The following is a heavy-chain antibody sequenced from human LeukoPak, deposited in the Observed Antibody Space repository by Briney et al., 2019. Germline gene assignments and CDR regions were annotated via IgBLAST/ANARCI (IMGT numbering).Heavy chain of an antibody. D-gene: IGHD1-26*01. CDR2: IYHGEST. Sequence: SETPSLTCAVSGSSSSSGYYWGWIRQPPGKGLEWIGTIYHGESTYYNPSLKSRVTISVDTSKNQFSLKLSSVTAADTAVYYCARWTSGIWGQGTLVTVSS. CDR3: ARWTSGI. J-gene: IGHJ4*02. CDR1: GSSSSSGYY. V-gene: IGHV4-38-2*01.